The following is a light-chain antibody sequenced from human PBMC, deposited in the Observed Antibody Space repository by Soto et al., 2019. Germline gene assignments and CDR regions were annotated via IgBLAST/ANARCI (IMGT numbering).Light chain of an antibody. CDR3: QQYNNWHTIT. V-gene: IGKV3-15*01. Sequence: ILMTKSPATLSVSPGERATLSCRASQSVSRKLAWYQQKPGQAPRLLIYGASTRATGIPASFSGSGSGTEFTLTISSLQSADFAAYYCQQYNNWHTITFGGGTKVDIK. CDR1: QSVSRK. CDR2: GAS. J-gene: IGKJ4*01.